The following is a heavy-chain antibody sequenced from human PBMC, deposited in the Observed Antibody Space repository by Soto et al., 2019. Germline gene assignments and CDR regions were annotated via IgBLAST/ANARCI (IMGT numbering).Heavy chain of an antibody. CDR1: VFPFGANA. Sequence: GGSLRLSCVVSVFPFGANAMSWVRQAPGKGLEWVSGLSNTGRRTSYADSVKGRFNISRDNSENTVYLQMNSLRVEDTAVYYCATEMGATQGPFDNWGQGTLVPSPQ. CDR3: ATEMGATQGPFDN. V-gene: IGHV3-23*01. D-gene: IGHD1-26*01. CDR2: LSNTGRRT. J-gene: IGHJ4*02.